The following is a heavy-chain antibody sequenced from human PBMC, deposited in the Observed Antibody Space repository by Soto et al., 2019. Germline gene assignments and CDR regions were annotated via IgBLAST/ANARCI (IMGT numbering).Heavy chain of an antibody. Sequence: GGSLRLSCAASGFTFSNYAMSWVRQAPGKGLEWVSTISGTGSSTYYADSEKGRFPISRDNSKNTLYLQMNSLRAEDAAVYYCAKDFTIFGVVPSGNWGHGTLVTVSS. CDR3: AKDFTIFGVVPSGN. D-gene: IGHD3-3*01. V-gene: IGHV3-23*01. CDR1: GFTFSNYA. CDR2: ISGTGSST. J-gene: IGHJ4*01.